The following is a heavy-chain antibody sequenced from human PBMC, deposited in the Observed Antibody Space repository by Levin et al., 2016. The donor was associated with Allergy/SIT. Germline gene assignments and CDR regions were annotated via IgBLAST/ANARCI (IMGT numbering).Heavy chain of an antibody. Sequence: SEPCPSPALSLVAPSVITYWSWIRQPAGKGLEWIGRFYTMGGSNYNPSLKSRVTLSLDTSKNQFSLKMSSVTAADTAVYYCARAPVDSSKLPYYYYYGMDVWGQGTTVTVSS. J-gene: IGHJ6*02. CDR2: FYTMGGS. CDR3: ARAPVDSSKLPYYYYYGMDV. CDR1: VAPSVITY. D-gene: IGHD5-12*01. V-gene: IGHV4-4*07.